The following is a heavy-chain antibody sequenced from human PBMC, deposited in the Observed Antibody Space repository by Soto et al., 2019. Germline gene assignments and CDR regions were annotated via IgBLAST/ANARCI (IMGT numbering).Heavy chain of an antibody. J-gene: IGHJ5*02. Sequence: QVRLVQSGAAVKKPGSSVKVSCKASGGTFSNYAITWLRLAPGQALEWLGGLIPVFGTGNYAQKFQGRVTTTADESTSTAYMELNRLRSEDTAVYYCARDNPYTNSFGNWFDPWGQGTLVFVS. D-gene: IGHD6-13*01. V-gene: IGHV1-69*01. CDR3: ARDNPYTNSFGNWFDP. CDR1: GGTFSNYA. CDR2: LIPVFGTG.